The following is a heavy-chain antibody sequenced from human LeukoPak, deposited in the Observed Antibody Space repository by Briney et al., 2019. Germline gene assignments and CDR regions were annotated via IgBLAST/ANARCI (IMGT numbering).Heavy chain of an antibody. Sequence: GGSLRLSCAASGFTFSSYSMNWVRQAPGKGLEWVSSISSSSSYIYYADSVKGRFTISRDNAKNSLYLQMNSLRAEDTAVYYCARAVAGTGRGFDYWGQGTLVTVSS. V-gene: IGHV3-21*01. J-gene: IGHJ4*02. CDR3: ARAVAGTGRGFDY. D-gene: IGHD6-19*01. CDR1: GFTFSSYS. CDR2: ISSSSSYI.